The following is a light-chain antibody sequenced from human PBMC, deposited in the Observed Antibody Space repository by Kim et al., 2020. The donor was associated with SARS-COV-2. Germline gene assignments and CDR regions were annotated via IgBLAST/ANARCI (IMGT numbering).Light chain of an antibody. CDR2: DAS. J-gene: IGKJ2*01. CDR1: QSGSRL. Sequence: SASVGDRVNITYRVSQSGSRLFAWYQQKPGKAPELRIYDASTLQNGVPSRFSGSVSGTEFTLTISSLQPDDFATYFCQQYSSYSRTFGQATKLEIK. CDR3: QQYSSYSRT. V-gene: IGKV1-5*01.